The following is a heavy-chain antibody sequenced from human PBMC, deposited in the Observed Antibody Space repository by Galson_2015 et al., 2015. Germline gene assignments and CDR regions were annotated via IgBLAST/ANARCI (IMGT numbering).Heavy chain of an antibody. Sequence: SLRLSCAVSGFIFDNYGVHWLRQAPGKGLEWLAFISFDAAYTQYADSVSGRFTISRDNSKNAAYLHMNRVRSDDTAMYFCAKDSLLLVVWGVMNPDIWGQGTMVTVSA. D-gene: IGHD3-10*01. V-gene: IGHV3-30*18. J-gene: IGHJ3*02. CDR2: ISFDAAYT. CDR1: GFIFDNYG. CDR3: AKDSLLLVVWGVMNPDI.